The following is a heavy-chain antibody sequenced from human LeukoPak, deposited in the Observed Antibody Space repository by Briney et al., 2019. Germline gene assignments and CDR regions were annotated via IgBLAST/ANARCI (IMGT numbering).Heavy chain of an antibody. Sequence: SETLSLTCTVSGGSISSSNYYWGWTRQPPGKGLEWFGSISYSGGTSYNPSLRSRVTISVDTSKNQFSLKLNSVTAADTAVYYCAREVEYYDSSGYRPHAFDIWGQGTVVTVTS. CDR3: AREVEYYDSSGYRPHAFDI. D-gene: IGHD3-22*01. CDR2: ISYSGGT. V-gene: IGHV4-39*02. J-gene: IGHJ3*02. CDR1: GGSISSSNYY.